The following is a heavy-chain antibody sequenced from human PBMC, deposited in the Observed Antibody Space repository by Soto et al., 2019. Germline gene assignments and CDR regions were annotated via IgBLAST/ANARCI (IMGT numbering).Heavy chain of an antibody. D-gene: IGHD4-17*01. CDR2: IYPGDSDT. CDR3: ARSYSGDYEYYFDY. Sequence: PGESLKISCEGSEYSFTNYWIGWVRQMPGKGLEWMGIIYPGDSDTSYSPSFQGRVTISADKSISTAYLQWSTLKASDTAIYYCARSYSGDYEYYFDYWGQGTLVTVS. J-gene: IGHJ4*02. V-gene: IGHV5-51*01. CDR1: EYSFTNYW.